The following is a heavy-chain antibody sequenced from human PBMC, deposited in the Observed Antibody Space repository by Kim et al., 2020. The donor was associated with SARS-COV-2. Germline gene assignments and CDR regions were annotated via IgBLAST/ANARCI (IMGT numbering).Heavy chain of an antibody. V-gene: IGHV5-51*01. CDR1: GYSFSIYW. Sequence: GESLKISCKASGYSFSIYWVGWVRQMPGKGLXXMGXXXPGDSDTRYSPSFQGQVNXXADXXISTXXLQWXSLKASDTAMXYCAXXLSSXSGDAXDIWXXGTXXXVSS. J-gene: IGHJ3*02. CDR3: AXXLSSXSGDAXDI. CDR2: XXPGDSDT. D-gene: IGHD2-15*01.